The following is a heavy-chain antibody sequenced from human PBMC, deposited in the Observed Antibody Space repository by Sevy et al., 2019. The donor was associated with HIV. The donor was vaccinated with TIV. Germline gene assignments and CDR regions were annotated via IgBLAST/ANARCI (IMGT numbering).Heavy chain of an antibody. V-gene: IGHV3-53*01. J-gene: IGHJ4*02. Sequence: GSLRLSCAASGFIVTSHYMAWVRQAPGKGLEWVSSIYTGGGTYYADSVKGRFTISRDKSKNTLYLQMNSLSAEDTAFYYCARVPRYDEPYYFDYWGQGALVTVSS. D-gene: IGHD3-3*01. CDR2: IYTGGGT. CDR1: GFIVTSHY. CDR3: ARVPRYDEPYYFDY.